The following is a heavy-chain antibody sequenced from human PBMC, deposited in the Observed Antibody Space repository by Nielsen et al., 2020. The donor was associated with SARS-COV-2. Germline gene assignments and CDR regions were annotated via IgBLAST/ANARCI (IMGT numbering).Heavy chain of an antibody. CDR2: ISYDGSNK. D-gene: IGHD3-22*01. CDR3: ARDLMTMIGFRMDV. J-gene: IGHJ6*04. CDR1: GFTFSSYT. Sequence: GASLKISCAASGFTFSSYTMHWVRQAPGKGLDWVAVISYDGSNKYYADSVKGRFTISRDNSKHTLYLQMNSLRAEDTAVFYCARDLMTMIGFRMDVWGKGTTVTVSS. V-gene: IGHV3-30-3*01.